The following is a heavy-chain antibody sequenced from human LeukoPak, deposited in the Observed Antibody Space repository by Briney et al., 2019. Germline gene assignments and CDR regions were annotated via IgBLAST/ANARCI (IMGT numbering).Heavy chain of an antibody. J-gene: IGHJ4*02. CDR3: ARSGYGSGSRKGRTFDY. CDR2: INPSGGST. D-gene: IGHD3-10*01. Sequence: ASVKVSCKASGYTFTSYYMHWVRQAPGQGLEWMGIINPSGGSTSYAQKFQGRVTMTRDTSTSTVYMELSSLRSEDTAVYYCARSGYGSGSRKGRTFDYWGQGTLATVSS. CDR1: GYTFTSYY. V-gene: IGHV1-46*01.